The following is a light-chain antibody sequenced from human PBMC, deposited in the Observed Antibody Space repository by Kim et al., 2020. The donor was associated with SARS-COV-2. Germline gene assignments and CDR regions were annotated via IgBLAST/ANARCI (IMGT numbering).Light chain of an antibody. CDR3: QQYYSTPPS. Sequence: VMTQSPDLLAVSLGERATLNCKSSQTVLYNSNNKNYLAWYQQKPGQAPKLLIYWASIRESGVSDRFSGSGSETDFTLTISSLQAEDVAVYYCQQYYSTPPSFGQGTKLEIK. V-gene: IGKV4-1*01. CDR2: WAS. J-gene: IGKJ2*03. CDR1: QTVLYNSNNKNY.